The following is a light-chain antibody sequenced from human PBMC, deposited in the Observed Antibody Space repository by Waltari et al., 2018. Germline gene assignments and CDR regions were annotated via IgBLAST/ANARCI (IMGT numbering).Light chain of an antibody. CDR2: DVS. Sequence: QSALTQPDSVSGSPGQSITISCTGTSSDVGGLKYVSWYQQHPGKATKVIIYDVSNRASGVPNRFSGSKSGNSTSLTISGLQAEDEADYYCSSYTSSTTGIFGGGTRLTVL. V-gene: IGLV2-14*01. CDR3: SSYTSSTTGI. J-gene: IGLJ2*01. CDR1: SSDVGGLKY.